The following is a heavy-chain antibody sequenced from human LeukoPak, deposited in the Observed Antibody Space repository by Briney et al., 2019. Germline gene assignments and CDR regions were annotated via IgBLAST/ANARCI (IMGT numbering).Heavy chain of an antibody. CDR3: AKDGHYDSSGSMDR. CDR1: GFTFSSYG. Sequence: GGTLRLSCAASGFTFSSYGMSWVRQAPGKGLEWVSAISGSGGSTYYADSVKGRFTISRDNSKNTLYLQMNSLRAEDTAVYYCAKDGHYDSSGSMDRWGQGTLVTVSS. D-gene: IGHD3-22*01. V-gene: IGHV3-23*01. J-gene: IGHJ5*02. CDR2: ISGSGGST.